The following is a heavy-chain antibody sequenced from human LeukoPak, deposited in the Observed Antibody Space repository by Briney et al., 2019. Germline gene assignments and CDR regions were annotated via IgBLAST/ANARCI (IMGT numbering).Heavy chain of an antibody. J-gene: IGHJ3*02. V-gene: IGHV3-30-3*01. CDR1: GFTFSSYA. CDR3: ARDRLRYFVGGGAFDI. D-gene: IGHD3-9*01. Sequence: GRSLRLSCAASGFTFSSYAMHWVRQAPGKGLEWVAVISCDGSNKYYVDSVKGRFTISRDNSKNTLYLQMNSLRAEDTAVYYCARDRLRYFVGGGAFDIWGQGTMVTVSS. CDR2: ISCDGSNK.